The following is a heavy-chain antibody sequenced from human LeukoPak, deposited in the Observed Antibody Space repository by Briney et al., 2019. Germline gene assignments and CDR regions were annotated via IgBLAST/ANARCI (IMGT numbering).Heavy chain of an antibody. CDR1: GGSFSGYY. V-gene: IGHV4-34*01. D-gene: IGHD5-12*01. J-gene: IGHJ4*02. CDR2: INHSGST. Sequence: PSETLSLTCAVYGGSFSGYYWSWIRQPPGKGLEWIGEINHSGSTNYNPSLKSRVTISVDTSKNQFSLKLSSVTAADTAVYYCARNPGLRYFDYWGQGTLVTVPS. CDR3: ARNPGLRYFDY.